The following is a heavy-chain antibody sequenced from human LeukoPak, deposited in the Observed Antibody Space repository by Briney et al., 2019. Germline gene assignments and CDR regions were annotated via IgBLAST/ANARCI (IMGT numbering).Heavy chain of an antibody. CDR1: GFTFSSYA. V-gene: IGHV3-21*01. D-gene: IGHD3-22*01. Sequence: GGSLRLSCAASGFTFSSYAMSWVRQAPGKGLEWVSSITIRSGYIYYADSVRGRFTISRDNAKNSLFLQMNSLRAEDTAVYYCARDESDSSGYYAYWGQGTLDTVSS. J-gene: IGHJ4*02. CDR3: ARDESDSSGYYAY. CDR2: ITIRSGYI.